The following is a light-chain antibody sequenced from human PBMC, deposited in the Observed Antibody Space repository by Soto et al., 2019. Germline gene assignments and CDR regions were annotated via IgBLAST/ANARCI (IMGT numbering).Light chain of an antibody. CDR1: SSDVGSDNL. Sequence: QSALTQPASVSGSPGQSITISCTGTSSDVGSDNLVSWYQQHPGKAPKLMIYEGSKRPSGVSNRFSGSKSGNTASLTISGLQAEDEADYYCCSYAGSSTHVVFGGGTKLTVL. CDR2: EGS. CDR3: CSYAGSSTHVV. J-gene: IGLJ2*01. V-gene: IGLV2-23*01.